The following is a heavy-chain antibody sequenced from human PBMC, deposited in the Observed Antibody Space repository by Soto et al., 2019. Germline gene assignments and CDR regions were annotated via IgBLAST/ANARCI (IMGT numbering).Heavy chain of an antibody. CDR2: ISSANAYI. CDR1: GFTFNSYS. Sequence: PGGSLRLSCVASGFTFNSYSMNWVRQAPGKGLEWVSSISSANAYIYYADSVKGRFTISRDNARNSLYLQMNSLRAEDTAVYYCVRGGGGGLFDPWGQGTMVTVSS. CDR3: VRGGGGGLFDP. V-gene: IGHV3-21*01. J-gene: IGHJ5*02. D-gene: IGHD2-15*01.